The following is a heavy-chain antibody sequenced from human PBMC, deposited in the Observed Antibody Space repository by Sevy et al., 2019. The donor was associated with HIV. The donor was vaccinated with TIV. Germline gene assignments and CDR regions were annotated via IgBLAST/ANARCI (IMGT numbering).Heavy chain of an antibody. Sequence: GGSLRLSCAASVFTFSNYNMNWVRQAPGKGLEWVSFISTSSGYIYYADSVKGRFTISRDNAKNSLYLQMNSLRAEDTAVYYCTRDKTILEGRYGMDVWGQGPTVTVSS. CDR3: TRDKTILEGRYGMDV. D-gene: IGHD3-3*01. V-gene: IGHV3-21*01. CDR2: ISTSSGYI. J-gene: IGHJ6*02. CDR1: VFTFSNYN.